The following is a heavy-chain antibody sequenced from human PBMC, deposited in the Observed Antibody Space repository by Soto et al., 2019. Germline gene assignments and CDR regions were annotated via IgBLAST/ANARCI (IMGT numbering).Heavy chain of an antibody. V-gene: IGHV3-15*07. J-gene: IGHJ6*02. D-gene: IGHD3-9*01. CDR1: GLTFNNDW. CDR2: IRPKTQGGTA. CDR3: AKRYDTLTGPLHGMDV. Sequence: GGSLRLSCADPGLTFNNDWMNWVRQAPGKGLEWVGHIRPKTQGGTADYAAPVKGRFTISRDDSKNTLYLEMNSLKSEDTAVYYCAKRYDTLTGPLHGMDVWGQGTTVTVSS.